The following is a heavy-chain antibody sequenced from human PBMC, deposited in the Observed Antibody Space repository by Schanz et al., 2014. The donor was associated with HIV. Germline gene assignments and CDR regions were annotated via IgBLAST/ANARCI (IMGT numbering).Heavy chain of an antibody. V-gene: IGHV3-33*01. J-gene: IGHJ6*02. D-gene: IGHD2-21*02. CDR1: GFTFRSYG. Sequence: QVQLXXSGGGVVQPGRSLRLSCAASGFTFRSYGMHWVRQAPGKGLEWVAVIWYDGSNKYYADSVKGRIXISRDNSKNAVYMKMNSLRVEDRAVYYCARDRMTANWKNAXDVWGQGTTXXVSS. CDR2: IWYDGSNK. CDR3: ARDRMTANWKNAXDV.